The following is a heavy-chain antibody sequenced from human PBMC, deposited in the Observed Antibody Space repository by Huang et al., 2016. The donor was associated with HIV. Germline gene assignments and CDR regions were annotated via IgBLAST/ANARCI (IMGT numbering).Heavy chain of an antibody. CDR1: GFTFSSYW. CDR2: IKSDGGST. CDR3: ARGSRQGKYYYGSGTAY. V-gene: IGHV3-74*01. D-gene: IGHD3-10*01. Sequence: EVQLVESGGGLVQPGGSLRLSCAASGFTFSSYWMHWVRQVHGKGLVWVSNIKSDGGSTSYADSVKGRFTISRDNAKNTLYLQMNSLRAEDTAVYYCARGSRQGKYYYGSGTAYWGQGTLVTVSS. J-gene: IGHJ4*02.